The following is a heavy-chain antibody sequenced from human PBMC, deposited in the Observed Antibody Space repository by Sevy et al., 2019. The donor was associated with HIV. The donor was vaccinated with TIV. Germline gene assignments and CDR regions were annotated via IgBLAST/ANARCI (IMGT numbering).Heavy chain of an antibody. CDR2: ISSDGIIK. CDR1: GFTFNTHA. V-gene: IGHV3-30*04. J-gene: IGHJ4*02. Sequence: GGSLRLSCAASGFTFNTHAMHWVRQAPGKGLEWVALISSDGIIKYYADSVKGRLTISRDNSKNTLSLQMNSLRIEDTAVYYCAREGGYTSAWSPRNYWGQGTLVTVSS. CDR3: AREGGYTSAWSPRNY. D-gene: IGHD6-19*01.